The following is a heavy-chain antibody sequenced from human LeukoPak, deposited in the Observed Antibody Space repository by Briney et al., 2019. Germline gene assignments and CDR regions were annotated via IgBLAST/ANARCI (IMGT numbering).Heavy chain of an antibody. CDR2: MNPNSGNT. D-gene: IGHD6-13*01. CDR1: GYTFTSYD. Sequence: ASVKVSCKASGYTFTSYDINWVRQATGQGLEWMGWMNPNSGNTGYAQKFQGRVTITRNTSISTAYMELSSLRSEDTAVYYCARDIPAPVKLYSSSWYGAEYFQHWGQGTLVTVSS. V-gene: IGHV1-8*03. J-gene: IGHJ1*01. CDR3: ARDIPAPVKLYSSSWYGAEYFQH.